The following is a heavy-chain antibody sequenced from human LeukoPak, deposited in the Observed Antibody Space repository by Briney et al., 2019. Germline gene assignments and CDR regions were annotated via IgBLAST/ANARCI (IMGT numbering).Heavy chain of an antibody. J-gene: IGHJ4*02. V-gene: IGHV3-64*01. CDR3: ARARRDCRGGTCYSSYFDY. CDR2: ISSIEGRI. Sequence: GGSLRLSCAASGFTFSNYAIHWVRQAPGKGLECVSSISSIEGRIFYANSVKGRFTISRDNSKNTVFLQIGSMRAEDMAVYYCARARRDCRGGTCYSSYFDYWGQGTQVTVSP. CDR1: GFTFSNYA. D-gene: IGHD2-15*01.